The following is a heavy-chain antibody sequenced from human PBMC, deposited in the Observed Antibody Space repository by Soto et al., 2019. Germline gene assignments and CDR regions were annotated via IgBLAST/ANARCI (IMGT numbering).Heavy chain of an antibody. CDR1: GDTISTGGYS. CDR2: TYHSGNP. D-gene: IGHD3-3*01. V-gene: IGHV4-30-2*01. Sequence: SETLSLTCAVSGDTISTGGYSWAWIRQPPGKALEWIGHTYHSGNPYYNPSLKSRVIISVDRSKNQFSLKLSSVTAADTAVYYCARVRYYDFWSGYYYYYGMDVWGQGTTVTVSS. CDR3: ARVRYYDFWSGYYYYYGMDV. J-gene: IGHJ6*02.